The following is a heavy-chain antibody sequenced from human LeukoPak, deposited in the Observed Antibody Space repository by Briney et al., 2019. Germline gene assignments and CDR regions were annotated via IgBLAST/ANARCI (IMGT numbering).Heavy chain of an antibody. CDR2: ITGSGVGT. J-gene: IGHJ3*01. CDR1: GFTFSSYP. CDR3: AKRYFYDSSRGALDV. D-gene: IGHD3-22*01. V-gene: IGHV3-23*01. Sequence: GGSLRLSCAASGFTFSSYPMSWVRQAPGKGLEGVSSITGSGVGTYYADPVKGRLTISRDNSKNTLYLQMNSLRAGDTAVYYCAKRYFYDSSRGALDVWGQGTMVTVSS.